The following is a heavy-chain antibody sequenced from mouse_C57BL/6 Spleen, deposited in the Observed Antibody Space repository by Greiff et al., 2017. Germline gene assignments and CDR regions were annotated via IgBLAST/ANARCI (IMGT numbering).Heavy chain of an antibody. CDR2: IDPSDSYT. J-gene: IGHJ1*03. CDR3: ARATTVVWIDV. D-gene: IGHD1-1*01. Sequence: VQLQQPGAELVMPGASVKLSCKASGYTFTSYWMHWVKQRPGQGLEWIGEIDPSDSYTNYNQKFKGKSTLTVDTSSSTAYMQLSSLTSEDSAVYYCARATTVVWIDVWGTGTTVTVSS. V-gene: IGHV1-69*01. CDR1: GYTFTSYW.